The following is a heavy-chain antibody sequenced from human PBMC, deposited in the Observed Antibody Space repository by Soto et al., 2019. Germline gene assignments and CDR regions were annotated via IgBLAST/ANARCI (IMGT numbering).Heavy chain of an antibody. D-gene: IGHD5-18*01. CDR2: IYPSGMP. CDR1: GGSISNAAYS. Sequence: SETLSLTCTVSGGSISNAAYSWSWILQPPGKGLEWIGYIYPSGMPFYNPSLRSRVTISIDRSNDQFSLNLKSVTAADTAVYYCARERGGYGLFDSWGQGTLVTVSS. CDR3: ARERGGYGLFDS. J-gene: IGHJ4*02. V-gene: IGHV4-30-2*01.